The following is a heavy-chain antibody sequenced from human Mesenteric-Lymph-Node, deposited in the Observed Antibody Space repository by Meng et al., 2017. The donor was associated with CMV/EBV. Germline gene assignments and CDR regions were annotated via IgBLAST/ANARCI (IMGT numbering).Heavy chain of an antibody. CDR3: AMSNWEYYYYGMDV. CDR2: IYYSGST. J-gene: IGHJ6*02. D-gene: IGHD7-27*01. Sequence: GSLRLSCTVSGGSIRSSSYYWGWIRQPPGKGLEWIGSIYYSGSTYYNSSLKSRVTISVDTSKNQFSMKLSSVAAADAAVYYCAMSNWEYYYYGMDVWGQGTTVTVSS. V-gene: IGHV4-39*07. CDR1: GGSIRSSSYY.